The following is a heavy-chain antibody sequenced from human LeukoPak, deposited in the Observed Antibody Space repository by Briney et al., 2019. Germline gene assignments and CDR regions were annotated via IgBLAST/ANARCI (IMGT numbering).Heavy chain of an antibody. CDR1: GGTFSSYA. J-gene: IGHJ4*02. CDR3: ARGWDILTGYHRY. Sequence: ASVKVSCKASGGTFSSYAISWVRQAPGQGLEWMGRIIPIFGTANYAQKFQGRVTITTDESTSTAYMELSSLRSEDTAVYYCARGWDILTGYHRYWGQGTLVTVSS. V-gene: IGHV1-69*05. CDR2: IIPIFGTA. D-gene: IGHD3-9*01.